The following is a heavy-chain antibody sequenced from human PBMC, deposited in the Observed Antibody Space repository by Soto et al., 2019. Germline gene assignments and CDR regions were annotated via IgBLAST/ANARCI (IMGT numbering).Heavy chain of an antibody. CDR3: ARGASGTAVANFDS. CDR2: TYYRPMWYY. J-gene: IGHJ4*02. V-gene: IGHV6-1*01. Sequence: SQTLSLTCGISGDSVSRNNAAWYWIRQSPSRGLEWLGRTYYRPMWYYDYAASVRGRIIINPDTSKNQFSLQLTSVTPEDTAVYYCARGASGTAVANFDSWGQGTLVTVSS. D-gene: IGHD6-19*01. CDR1: GDSVSRNNAA.